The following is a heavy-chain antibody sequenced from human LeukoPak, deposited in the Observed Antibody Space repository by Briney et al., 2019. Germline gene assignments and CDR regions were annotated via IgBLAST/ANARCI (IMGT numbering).Heavy chain of an antibody. D-gene: IGHD2-8*01. CDR1: GFAFAEHG. CDR2: ISGSAGGT. Sequence: GGSLRLSCTASGFAFAEHGMSWVRQVPGKGLEWVSAISGSAGGTYYADSVKGRFTISRDDSKNTVYLQMNSLRAEDTAVYYCAKGFSSTNSRLGFDYWGQGTLVTVSS. J-gene: IGHJ4*02. CDR3: AKGFSSTNSRLGFDY. V-gene: IGHV3-23*01.